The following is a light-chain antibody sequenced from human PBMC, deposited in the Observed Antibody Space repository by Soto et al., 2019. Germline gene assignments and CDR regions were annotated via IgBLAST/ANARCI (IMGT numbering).Light chain of an antibody. CDR3: SSYTSSSTYV. CDR2: DVS. J-gene: IGLJ1*01. Sequence: QSVLTQPASVSGSPGQSIAISCTGTSSDVGGYNYVSWYQQHPGKAPTVMIYDVSNRPSGVSNRFSGSKSGNTAPLTISGLQADDEADYYCSSYTSSSTYVFGTGTKVTV. CDR1: SSDVGGYNY. V-gene: IGLV2-14*01.